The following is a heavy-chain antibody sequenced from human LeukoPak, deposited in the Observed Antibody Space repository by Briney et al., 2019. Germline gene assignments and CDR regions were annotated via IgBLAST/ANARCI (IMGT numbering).Heavy chain of an antibody. CDR3: AKRGGWLVLGAFDI. CDR2: IRYDGSNK. V-gene: IGHV3-30*02. Sequence: PGGSLRLSCAASGFTFSSYGMQWVRQAPGKGLEWVAFIRYDGSNKYYADSVKGRFTISRDNSKNTLYLQMNSLRAEDTAVYYCAKRGGWLVLGAFDIWGQGTMVTVSS. CDR1: GFTFSSYG. J-gene: IGHJ3*02. D-gene: IGHD6-19*01.